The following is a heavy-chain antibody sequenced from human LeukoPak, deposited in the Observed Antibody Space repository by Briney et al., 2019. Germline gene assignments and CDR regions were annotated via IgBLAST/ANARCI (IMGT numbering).Heavy chain of an antibody. V-gene: IGHV4-4*02. J-gene: IGHJ6*02. CDR3: ARDLWGLSGWLNYYYGMDV. D-gene: IGHD6-25*01. CDR1: GGSISSSNW. CDR2: IYHSGST. Sequence: PSETLSLTCAVSGGSISSSNWWSWVRQPPGKGLEWIGEIYHSGSTNYNPSLKSRVTISVDKSKNQFSLKLSSVTAADTAVYYCARDLWGLSGWLNYYYGMDVWGQGTTVTVSS.